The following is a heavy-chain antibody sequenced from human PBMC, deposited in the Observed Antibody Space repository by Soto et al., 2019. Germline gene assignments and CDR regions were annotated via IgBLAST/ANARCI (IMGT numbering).Heavy chain of an antibody. CDR1: GFTFSSYE. CDR3: ARDSLGNFDY. J-gene: IGHJ4*02. V-gene: IGHV3-48*03. Sequence: HPGGSLRLSCAASGFTFSSYEMNWVRQAPGKGLEWVSYISSSGSTIYYADSVKGRSTISRDNAKNSLYLQMNSLRAEDTAVYYCARDSLGNFDYWGQGTLVTVSS. CDR2: ISSSGSTI.